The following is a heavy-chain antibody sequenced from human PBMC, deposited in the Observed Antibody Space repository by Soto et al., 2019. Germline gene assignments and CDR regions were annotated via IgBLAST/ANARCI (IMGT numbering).Heavy chain of an antibody. D-gene: IGHD3-3*01. CDR3: SASTFQYGVSGYFLLDY. CDR2: IIPMYDSV. V-gene: IGHV1-69*06. J-gene: IGHJ4*02. Sequence: SVKRSCTTSGARFSNDAISWVRQETGQGLEWMGGIIPMYDSVSYAQKSQGRVTITADKFTGTAYMELSSLRSEDTAIYFCSASTFQYGVSGYFLLDYWGQGTPVTVSS. CDR1: GARFSNDA.